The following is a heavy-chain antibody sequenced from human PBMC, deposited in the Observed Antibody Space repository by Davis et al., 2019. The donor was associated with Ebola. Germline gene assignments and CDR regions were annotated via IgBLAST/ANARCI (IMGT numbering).Heavy chain of an antibody. V-gene: IGHV1-46*01. J-gene: IGHJ4*02. Sequence: ASVKVSCKASGYRFTSYYIAWVRQAPGQGLEWMGIINPSAGGTNYAQKFQGRVTMTRDTSTSTVYMELSSLRSEDTAIYYCARDLHNFDYWGQGTLVTVSS. CDR2: INPSAGGT. CDR1: GYRFTSYY. CDR3: ARDLHNFDY.